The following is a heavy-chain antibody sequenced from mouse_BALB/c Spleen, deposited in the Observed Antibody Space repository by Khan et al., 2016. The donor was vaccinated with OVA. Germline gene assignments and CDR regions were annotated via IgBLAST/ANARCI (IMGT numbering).Heavy chain of an antibody. Sequence: QVQLQESGPGLVAPSQSLSITCTVSGFSLTSYGVSWVRQPPGKGLEWLGVIWGDGRTNFHSALRSRLTISKDNSKSQVFLKLNSLRTEDTATYYGAKPKYYGYWYFDVWGAGTTVTVSS. CDR1: GFSLTSYG. J-gene: IGHJ1*01. V-gene: IGHV2-3*01. CDR3: AKPKYYGYWYFDV. CDR2: IWGDGRT. D-gene: IGHD1-1*01.